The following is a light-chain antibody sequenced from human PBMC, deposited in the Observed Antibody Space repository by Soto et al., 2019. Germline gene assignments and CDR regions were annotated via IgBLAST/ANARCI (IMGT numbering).Light chain of an antibody. J-gene: IGKJ3*01. CDR3: QQYGSSFLT. V-gene: IGKV3-20*01. CDR1: QSVSSSY. CDR2: GAS. Sequence: ELVLTQYPGTLSLSPGERATLSCRASQSVSSSYLAWYQQKPGQAPRLLIYGASSRATGIPDRFSGSGSGTDFTLTISRLEPEDFAVYYCQQYGSSFLTFGPGTKVD.